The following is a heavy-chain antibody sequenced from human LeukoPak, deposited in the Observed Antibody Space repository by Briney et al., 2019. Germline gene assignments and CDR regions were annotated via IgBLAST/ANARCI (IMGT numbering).Heavy chain of an antibody. Sequence: SETLSLTCTVSGGSISSYYWSWIRQPPGKGLEWIGYIYYSGSTNYNPSLKSRVTISVDSSKNQFSLKLSSVTAAHTAVYYCARPYYYYGTDVWGQGTTVTVSS. CDR3: ARPYYYYGTDV. CDR1: GGSISSYY. J-gene: IGHJ6*02. CDR2: IYYSGST. V-gene: IGHV4-59*08.